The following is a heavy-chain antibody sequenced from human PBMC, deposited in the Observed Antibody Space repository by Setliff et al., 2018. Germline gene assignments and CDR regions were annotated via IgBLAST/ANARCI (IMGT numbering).Heavy chain of an antibody. CDR3: ARDRSTVIRGVTSFFYYYMDV. V-gene: IGHV4-59*11. CDR2: IFYSDTA. Sequence: SETLSLTCTVSGGSIGPHYWSWIRQAPGKGLEWIGHIFYSDTAKYNPSLESRAAISVGSSKDQFSLKLRSVTAADTAVYYCARDRSTVIRGVTSFFYYYMDVWGGGTTVTVSS. CDR1: GGSIGPHY. D-gene: IGHD3-10*01. J-gene: IGHJ6*03.